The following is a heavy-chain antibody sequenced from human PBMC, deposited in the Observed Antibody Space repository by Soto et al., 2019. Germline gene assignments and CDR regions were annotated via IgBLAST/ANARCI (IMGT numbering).Heavy chain of an antibody. J-gene: IGHJ4*02. D-gene: IGHD6-13*01. CDR3: PKADYSYSCAPGDY. Sequence: PSETLSLTCVASGGSLSSYYWTWIRQPPGKGLGWIGYIYYSASTNYNPSVKGRFTISRDNSKNTLYLQMNSLRVEDTALYYCPKADYSYSCAPGDYWGQGTLVTVSS. V-gene: IGHV4-59*12. CDR2: IYYSAST. CDR1: GGSLSSYY.